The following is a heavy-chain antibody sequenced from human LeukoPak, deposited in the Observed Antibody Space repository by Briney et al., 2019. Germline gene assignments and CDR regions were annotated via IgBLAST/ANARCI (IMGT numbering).Heavy chain of an antibody. V-gene: IGHV3-23*01. Sequence: GGSLRLSCAASGFTFSTFAMSWVRQAPEKGLEWVSVISDSGGDTSYADSGKGRFTVSRDNSKNTLYLQMNSLRAEDTAVYYCAKSDCSSSRCYTIDCWGQGTLVTVSS. CDR2: ISDSGGDT. D-gene: IGHD2-2*02. J-gene: IGHJ4*02. CDR3: AKSDCSSSRCYTIDC. CDR1: GFTFSTFA.